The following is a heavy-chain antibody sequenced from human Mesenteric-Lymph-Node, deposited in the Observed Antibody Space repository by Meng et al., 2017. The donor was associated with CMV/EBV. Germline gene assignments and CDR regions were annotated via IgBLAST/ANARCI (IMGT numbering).Heavy chain of an antibody. V-gene: IGHV3-9*01. Sequence: SLKISCAASGFSFNDFAMHWVRQAPGKGLEWVSGITWNSDTIGYADSVKGRFTISRDNSENTVFLHMSSLRAEDTATYYCAKNRPTADRPYGMDVWGQGTTVTVSS. CDR3: AKNRPTADRPYGMDV. D-gene: IGHD6-6*01. CDR2: ITWNSDTI. CDR1: GFSFNDFA. J-gene: IGHJ6*02.